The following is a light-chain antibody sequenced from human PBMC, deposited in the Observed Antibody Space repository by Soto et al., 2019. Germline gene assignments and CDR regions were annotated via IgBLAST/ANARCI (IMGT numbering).Light chain of an antibody. J-gene: IGLJ2*01. V-gene: IGLV1-40*01. CDR3: KSYDSSLSGSRV. CDR1: SSNIGAGYD. CDR2: GNS. Sequence: QSALTQPPSVSGAPGQRVTISCTGSSSNIGAGYDVHWYQPLPGTAPKLLIYGNSNRPSGVPDRFSGSKSGTSASLAITGLQAEDEDDHYCKSYDSSLSGSRVVGGGTQVKVL.